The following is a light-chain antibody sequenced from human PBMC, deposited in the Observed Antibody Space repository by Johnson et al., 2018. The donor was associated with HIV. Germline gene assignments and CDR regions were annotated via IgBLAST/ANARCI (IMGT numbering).Light chain of an antibody. CDR3: GTWDGSLTPGGV. J-gene: IGLJ1*01. Sequence: QSVLTQPPSVSAAPGQKVTISCSGSSSNIANNYVSWYQQLPGTAPKLLIYDNSKRPSKIPDRFSGSKSGTSATLGITGLQTGDEADYYCGTWDGSLTPGGVMGTGTKVTVL. CDR2: DNS. V-gene: IGLV1-51*01. CDR1: SSNIANNY.